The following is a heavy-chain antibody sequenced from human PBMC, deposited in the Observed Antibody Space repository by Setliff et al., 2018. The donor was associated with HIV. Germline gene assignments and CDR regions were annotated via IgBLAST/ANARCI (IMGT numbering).Heavy chain of an antibody. CDR2: IYPGNSDT. Sequence: PRESLKISCKDSGYTFSNYCIAWVRQMPGKGLEWMGIIYPGNSDTTYSPSFQGQVTISADKSISTAYLQWSSLKASDTAMYYCAKHLSPGSGWYSKARGMDVWGQGTTVTVSS. V-gene: IGHV5-51*01. J-gene: IGHJ6*02. CDR1: GYTFSNYC. CDR3: AKHLSPGSGWYSKARGMDV. D-gene: IGHD6-19*01.